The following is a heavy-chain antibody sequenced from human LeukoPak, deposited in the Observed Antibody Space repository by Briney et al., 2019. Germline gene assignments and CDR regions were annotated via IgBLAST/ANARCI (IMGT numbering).Heavy chain of an antibody. D-gene: IGHD3-22*01. CDR3: SIKDSSGYWDFDY. Sequence: GGSLRLSCAASGFTFSSYAMHWVRQAPGKGLEWVAVISYDGSNKYYADSVKGRFTISRDNSKNTLYLQMNSLRAEDTAVYYCSIKDSSGYWDFDYWGQGTQVTVSS. CDR2: ISYDGSNK. V-gene: IGHV3-30-3*01. J-gene: IGHJ4*02. CDR1: GFTFSSYA.